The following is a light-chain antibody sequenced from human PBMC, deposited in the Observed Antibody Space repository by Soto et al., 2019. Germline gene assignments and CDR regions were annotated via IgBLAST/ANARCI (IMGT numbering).Light chain of an antibody. CDR2: DAS. CDR1: QNINNY. J-gene: IGKJ5*01. Sequence: IQMTQSPSSLSSSLGDRVTIAFQASQNINNYLNWYQQKPGRAPKLLIYDASNLEAGVPSRFRGSGSGTDFTFTISRLQPEDIATYYCQQYENLPTFGQGTRLEIK. V-gene: IGKV1-33*01. CDR3: QQYENLPT.